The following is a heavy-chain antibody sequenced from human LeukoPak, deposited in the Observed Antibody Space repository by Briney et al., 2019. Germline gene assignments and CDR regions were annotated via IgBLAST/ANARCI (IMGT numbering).Heavy chain of an antibody. CDR3: AASLKFPFIMGATFYFDY. D-gene: IGHD1-26*01. CDR1: GYTLTELS. Sequence: EASVKVSCKVPGYTLTELSMHWVRQAPGKGLEWMGGFDPEDGETVYAQKFQGRVTMTEDTSTDTAYMELSSLRSEDTAVYYCAASLKFPFIMGATFYFDYWGQGTLVTVSS. J-gene: IGHJ4*02. V-gene: IGHV1-24*01. CDR2: FDPEDGET.